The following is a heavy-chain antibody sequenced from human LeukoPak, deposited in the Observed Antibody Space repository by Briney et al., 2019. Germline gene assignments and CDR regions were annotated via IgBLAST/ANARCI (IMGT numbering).Heavy chain of an antibody. Sequence: KSGGSLRLSCVVSGFTFSSYSMNWVRQAPGKGLEWVSFISSASSYIYYADSVKGRFTISRDNSKNTLYLQMNSLRAEDTAVYYCAKIEGLGIDAFDIWGQGTMVTVSS. J-gene: IGHJ3*02. CDR1: GFTFSSYS. CDR3: AKIEGLGIDAFDI. D-gene: IGHD1-14*01. CDR2: ISSASSYI. V-gene: IGHV3-21*04.